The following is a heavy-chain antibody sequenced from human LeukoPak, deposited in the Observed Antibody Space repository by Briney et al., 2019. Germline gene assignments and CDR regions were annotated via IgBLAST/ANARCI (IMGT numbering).Heavy chain of an antibody. D-gene: IGHD3-10*01. Sequence: SETLSLTCAVSGGSISSSNWWSWVRQPPGKGLEWIGEIYHSGSTNYNPSLKSRVTISVDKSKNQFSLKLSSVTAADTAVYYCARGVLLWFGELFYYYGVDAWGKGTTVTVSS. V-gene: IGHV4-4*02. J-gene: IGHJ6*04. CDR2: IYHSGST. CDR1: GGSISSSNW. CDR3: ARGVLLWFGELFYYYGVDA.